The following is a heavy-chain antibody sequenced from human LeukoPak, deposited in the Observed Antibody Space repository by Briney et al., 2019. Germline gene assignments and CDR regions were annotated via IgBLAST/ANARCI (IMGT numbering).Heavy chain of an antibody. CDR2: VYHSGST. J-gene: IGHJ3*02. D-gene: IGHD2-21*02. Sequence: PSETLSLTCAVSGGSISSSYWWRWVRQPPGKGREWIGEVYHSGSTNYYPSLKSRVTISIEKSKHQFSLKLSSVTAADTAVYYCAGAYCGGDCYSGRAFDIWGQGTMVTVSS. V-gene: IGHV4-4*02. CDR3: AGAYCGGDCYSGRAFDI. CDR1: GGSISSSYW.